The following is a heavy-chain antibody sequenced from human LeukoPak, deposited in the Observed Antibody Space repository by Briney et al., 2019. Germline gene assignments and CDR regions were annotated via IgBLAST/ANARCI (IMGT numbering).Heavy chain of an antibody. CDR1: GFTFSSHA. D-gene: IGHD1-1*01. CDR2: VSGSGDNT. Sequence: GGSLRLSCAASGFTFSSHAMSWVRQAPGEGLEWVSAVSGSGDNTYYADSVKGRFTISRDNSKNTLYLQMNSLRAEDTAVYYCAKGGWNPPLAPRYYYYGMDVWGQGTTVTVSS. J-gene: IGHJ6*02. CDR3: AKGGWNPPLAPRYYYYGMDV. V-gene: IGHV3-23*01.